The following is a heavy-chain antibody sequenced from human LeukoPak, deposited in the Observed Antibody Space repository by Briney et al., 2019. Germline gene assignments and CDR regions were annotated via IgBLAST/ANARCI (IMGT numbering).Heavy chain of an antibody. V-gene: IGHV3-23*01. D-gene: IGHD4-17*01. CDR3: ARDYADYVGYFFFDY. J-gene: IGHJ4*02. Sequence: PGGSLRLSCAASGFTFKNYAMNWVRQAPGKGLEWVSSISGGGETTYYADSAKGRFTISRDNSQNTLYLQMNSLRAEDTAVYYCARDYADYVGYFFFDYWGQGTLVIASS. CDR2: ISGGGETT. CDR1: GFTFKNYA.